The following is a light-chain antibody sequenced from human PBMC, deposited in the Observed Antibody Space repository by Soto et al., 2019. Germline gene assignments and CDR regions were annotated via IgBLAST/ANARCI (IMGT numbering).Light chain of an antibody. CDR2: MAS. CDR1: QGISSY. V-gene: IGKV1-5*03. Sequence: DIQLTQSPSFLSASVGDRVTINFRASQGISSYLAWYQQKPGKAPKLLIYMASSLESGVPSRFSGSGGGTEFTLTISSLQPDDFATYYCQQYYRQATFGQGTKVDIK. CDR3: QQYYRQAT. J-gene: IGKJ1*01.